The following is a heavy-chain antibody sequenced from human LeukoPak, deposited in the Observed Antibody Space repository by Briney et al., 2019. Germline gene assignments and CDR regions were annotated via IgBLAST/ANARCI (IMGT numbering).Heavy chain of an antibody. CDR3: ARGPRGYSYGQFDY. Sequence: SETLSLTCAVYGGSFSGYYRSWIRQPPGKGLEWIGEINHSGSTNYNPSLKSRVTISVDTSKNQFSLKLSSVTAADTAVYYCARGPRGYSYGQFDYWGQGTLVTVSS. V-gene: IGHV4-34*01. CDR1: GGSFSGYY. D-gene: IGHD5-18*01. J-gene: IGHJ4*02. CDR2: INHSGST.